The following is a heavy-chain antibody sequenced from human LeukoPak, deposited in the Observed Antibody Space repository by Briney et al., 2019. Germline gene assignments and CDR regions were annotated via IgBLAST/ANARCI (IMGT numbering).Heavy chain of an antibody. Sequence: KGLEWIGRIYTSGSTNYNPSLKSRLTISVDTSKNQFSLKLSSVTAADTAVYYCARGAATMDWGQGTLVTVSS. V-gene: IGHV4-61*02. D-gene: IGHD3-10*01. CDR3: ARGAATMD. CDR2: IYTSGST. J-gene: IGHJ4*02.